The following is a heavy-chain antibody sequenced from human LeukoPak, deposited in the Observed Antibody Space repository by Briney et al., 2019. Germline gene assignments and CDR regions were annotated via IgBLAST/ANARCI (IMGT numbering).Heavy chain of an antibody. V-gene: IGHV4-59*01. Sequence: SETLSLTCTVSGGFITSYYWGWIRQPSGKGLEWIGHIYYNGNTYYNPSLESRVTISVDTSKNQFSLRLSSVTAADTAVYYCGRDHWFDPWGQGTLVTVSS. J-gene: IGHJ5*02. CDR1: GGFITSYY. CDR2: IYYNGNT. CDR3: GRDHWFDP.